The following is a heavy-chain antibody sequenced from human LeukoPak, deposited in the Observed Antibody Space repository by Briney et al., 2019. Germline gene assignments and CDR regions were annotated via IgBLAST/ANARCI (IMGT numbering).Heavy chain of an antibody. J-gene: IGHJ6*02. V-gene: IGHV4-4*07. CDR2: VFSRGTT. CDR3: ARGRYDNLTGHLARLAV. CDR1: GGSIKSFY. D-gene: IGHD3-9*01. Sequence: SSETLSLTCTVSGGSIKSFYWSWLRQPAGKGLEGVGRVFSRGTTNYNTSLKSRVTVSLDTSKHQFSLKLSSVTAADTAVYYCARGRYDNLTGHLARLAVWGQGTTVIVSS.